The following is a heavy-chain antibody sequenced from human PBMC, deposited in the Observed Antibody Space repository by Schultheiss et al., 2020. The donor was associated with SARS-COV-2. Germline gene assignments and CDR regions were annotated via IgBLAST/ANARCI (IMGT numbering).Heavy chain of an antibody. D-gene: IGHD5-12*01. V-gene: IGHV3-53*01. CDR3: ARRVATGWHFDL. Sequence: GGSQRLSCAASGFTVSSNYMSWVRQAPGKGLEWVSVIYRGGNTYYADSVKGRFTISRDNSKNTLCLQMNSLRAEDTAVYYCARRVATGWHFDLWGRGTLVTVSS. CDR1: GFTVSSNY. CDR2: IYRGGNT. J-gene: IGHJ2*01.